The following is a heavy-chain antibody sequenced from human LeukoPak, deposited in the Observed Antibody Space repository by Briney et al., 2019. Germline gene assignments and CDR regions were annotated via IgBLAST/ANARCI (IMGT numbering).Heavy chain of an antibody. V-gene: IGHV4-59*01. CDR3: ARDLVVGWSRRVFDY. J-gene: IGHJ4*02. CDR1: GGSISSYY. Sequence: PSETLSLTCTVSGGSISSYYWSWIRQPPGKGLEWIGYIYYSGGTNYNPSLKSRVTISVDTSKNQFSLKLSSVTAADTAVYYRARDLVVGWSRRVFDYWGQGTLVTVSS. CDR2: IYYSGGT. D-gene: IGHD2-15*01.